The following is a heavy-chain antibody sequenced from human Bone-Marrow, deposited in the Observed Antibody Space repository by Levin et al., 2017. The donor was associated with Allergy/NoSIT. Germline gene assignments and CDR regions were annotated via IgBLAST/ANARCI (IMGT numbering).Heavy chain of an antibody. Sequence: GGSLRLSCAVSGFTFSRSTMTWVRQAPGKGLEWVSSISSTGGYIYYADSVKGRFTISRDNAANSLYLQMNSLRAEDTGIYYCARDHMTGTMWDFHFRWMDVWGQGTTVTVSS. CDR2: ISSTGGYI. V-gene: IGHV3-21*01. D-gene: IGHD1-7*01. CDR1: GFTFSRST. CDR3: ARDHMTGTMWDFHFRWMDV. J-gene: IGHJ6*02.